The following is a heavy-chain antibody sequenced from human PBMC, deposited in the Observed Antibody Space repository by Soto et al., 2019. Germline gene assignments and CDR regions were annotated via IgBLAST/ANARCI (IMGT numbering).Heavy chain of an antibody. CDR3: ARGRYGDY. D-gene: IGHD1-1*01. CDR2: IRAHNGNT. CDR1: GYPFTSYG. V-gene: IGHV1-18*01. J-gene: IGHJ4*02. Sequence: QVHLVQSGAEVKKPGASVKVSCKASGYPFTSYGITWVRQAPEQGLERRGWIRAHNGNTDNPQKLPGRVIVTRDTATSTAYMEQRRLISDVTAVYYCARGRYGDYWGQGAGVTVSS.